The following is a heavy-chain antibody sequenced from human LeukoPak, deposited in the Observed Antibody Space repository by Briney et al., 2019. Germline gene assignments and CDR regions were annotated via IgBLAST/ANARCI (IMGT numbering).Heavy chain of an antibody. CDR3: ARDDPRRVTPTLHY. J-gene: IGHJ4*02. V-gene: IGHV4-4*07. D-gene: IGHD2-21*02. Sequence: SETLSLTCTVSGGSSNSNFWSWVRQPAGKGLEWIGRIYTSGSTNYNPSLKSRVTMSVDTSKNQFSLRLSSVTAADTAVYYCARDDPRRVTPTLHYWGQGTLVTVSS. CDR1: GGSSNSNF. CDR2: IYTSGST.